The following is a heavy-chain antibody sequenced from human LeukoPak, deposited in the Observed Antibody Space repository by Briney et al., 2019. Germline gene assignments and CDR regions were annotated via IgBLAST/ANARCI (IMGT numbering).Heavy chain of an antibody. J-gene: IGHJ4*02. CDR2: IYYSGSP. D-gene: IGHD3-10*01. CDR3: ARESPVHYYGSGSSFDY. Sequence: SETLSLTCTVSGDSISSGGYYWTWIRQHPGTGLEWIGYIYYSGSPSYNPSLKSRVTISVDTSKDQFSLKLSSVTAADTAVYYCARESPVHYYGSGSSFDYWGQGTLVTVSS. V-gene: IGHV4-31*03. CDR1: GDSISSGGYY.